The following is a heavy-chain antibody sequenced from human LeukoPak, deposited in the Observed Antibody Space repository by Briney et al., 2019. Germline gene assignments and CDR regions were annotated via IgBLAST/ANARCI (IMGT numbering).Heavy chain of an antibody. J-gene: IGHJ4*02. V-gene: IGHV4-30-2*01. CDR3: ARRPYCSSTSCSYYFDY. Sequence: SQTLSLTCTVSGGSISSGGYYWSWIRQPPGKGLEWIGYIYHSGSTYYNPSLKSRVTISVDRSKNQFSLKLSSVTAADTAMYYCARRPYCSSTSCSYYFDYWGQGTLVTVSS. CDR1: GGSISSGGYY. D-gene: IGHD2-2*01. CDR2: IYHSGST.